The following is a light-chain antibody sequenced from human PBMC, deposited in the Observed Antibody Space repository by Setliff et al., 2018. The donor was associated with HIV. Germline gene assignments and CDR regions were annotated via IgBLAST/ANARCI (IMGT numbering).Light chain of an antibody. CDR3: CSYVDTYRFV. Sequence: HSALTQPRSVSGSPGQSVTISCTGSSRDVGGYDYVSWYQHHPGKVPKLLIYDVSKRPSGVPDRFSGSKSGNTASLTISRLQAEDEADYYCCSYVDTYRFVFAPGTKVTVL. J-gene: IGLJ1*01. V-gene: IGLV2-11*01. CDR1: SRDVGGYDY. CDR2: DVS.